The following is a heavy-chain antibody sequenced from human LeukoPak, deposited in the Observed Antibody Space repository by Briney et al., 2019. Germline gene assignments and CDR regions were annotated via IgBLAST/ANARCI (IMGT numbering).Heavy chain of an antibody. J-gene: IGHJ5*02. Sequence: SETLPLTCAVYGGSFSGYYWSWIRQPPGKGLEWIGEINHSGSTNYNPSLKSRVTISVDTSKNQFSLKLSSVTAADTAVYYCARGIPKEQWLAKYNWFDPWGQGTLVTVSS. D-gene: IGHD6-19*01. CDR1: GGSFSGYY. V-gene: IGHV4-34*01. CDR2: INHSGST. CDR3: ARGIPKEQWLAKYNWFDP.